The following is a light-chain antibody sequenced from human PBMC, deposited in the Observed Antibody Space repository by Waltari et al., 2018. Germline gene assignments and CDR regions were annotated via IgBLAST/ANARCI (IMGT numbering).Light chain of an antibody. CDR3: HQRSSWPWT. J-gene: IGKJ1*01. CDR2: DAS. Sequence: EIVLTQSPATLSLSPGERATLSCRASQRVPTYLDWHQQTPGQAPRVLIYDASTRATGIPGRFSGSGSGTDFTLTISSLEPEDFAVYYCHQRSSWPWTFGQGTKVEI. V-gene: IGKV3-11*01. CDR1: QRVPTY.